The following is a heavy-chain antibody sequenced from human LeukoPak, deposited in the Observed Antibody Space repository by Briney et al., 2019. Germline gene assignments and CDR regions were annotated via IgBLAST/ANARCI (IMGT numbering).Heavy chain of an antibody. CDR3: AKGRGSSTSAMDV. D-gene: IGHD2-2*01. CDR1: GFTFSSYA. Sequence: GGSLRLSCAASGFTFSSYAMNWVRQAPGKGLEWVSGISGGGGSTYYADSVKGRFTISRDNSKKTLSLQMNSLRAEDTAVYYCAKGRGSSTSAMDVWGQGTTVTVSS. V-gene: IGHV3-23*01. CDR2: ISGGGGST. J-gene: IGHJ6*02.